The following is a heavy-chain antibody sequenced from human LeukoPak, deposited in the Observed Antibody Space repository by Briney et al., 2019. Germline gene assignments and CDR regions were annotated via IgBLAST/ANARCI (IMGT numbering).Heavy chain of an antibody. D-gene: IGHD3/OR15-3a*01. V-gene: IGHV7-4-1*02. J-gene: IGHJ6*03. CDR3: ARVGLPHYYYYMDV. CDR2: INTNTGNP. Sequence: ASVKVSCKASGYTFTSYAMNWVRQAPGQGLEWMGWINTNTGNPTYAQGFTERFVFPLDTSVSTAYLQISSLKAEDTAVYYCARVGLPHYYYYMDVWGKGTTVTVSS. CDR1: GYTFTSYA.